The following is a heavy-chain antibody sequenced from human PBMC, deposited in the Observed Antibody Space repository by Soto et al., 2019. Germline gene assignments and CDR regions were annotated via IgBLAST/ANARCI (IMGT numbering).Heavy chain of an antibody. D-gene: IGHD5-18*01. CDR1: GGSVTSYEDY. CDR3: ATESGSTYGYFDH. J-gene: IGHJ4*02. V-gene: IGHV4-30-4*01. CDR2: ISNSGST. Sequence: PSETLSLTCTVSGGSVTSYEDYLTWIRQSPGKGLEWIGYISNSGSTGYNPSLKTRLSMSVDRSKNQFTLRLTSVTAADTAVYFCATESGSTYGYFDHWGQGTQVTVSS.